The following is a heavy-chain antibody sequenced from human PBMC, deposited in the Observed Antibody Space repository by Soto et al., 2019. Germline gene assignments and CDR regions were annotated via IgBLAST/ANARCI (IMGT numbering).Heavy chain of an antibody. Sequence: QLQLQESGPGLVKPSETLSLTCRVSDGSMNSDSSYWGWIRQPPGKGLEWIGVINHSGSTYHNLSLKGRVTMSVDASRNHFSLKLTSMTAAYTAVYYCARLGGYVSVGYYYLWDSWGQGTLVTVSS. CDR1: DGSMNSDSSY. CDR3: ARLGGYVSVGYYYLWDS. V-gene: IGHV4-39*01. J-gene: IGHJ4*02. D-gene: IGHD3-22*01. CDR2: INHSGST.